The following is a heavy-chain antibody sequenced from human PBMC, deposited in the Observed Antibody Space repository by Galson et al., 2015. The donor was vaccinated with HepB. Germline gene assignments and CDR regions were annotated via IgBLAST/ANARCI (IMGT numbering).Heavy chain of an antibody. CDR2: ISWNSGSI. D-gene: IGHD2-15*01. V-gene: IGHV3-9*01. CDR1: GSTFDDYA. CDR3: AKAYGYCSGGSCRQDAFDI. Sequence: SLRLSCAASGSTFDDYAVHWVRPAPGKGLGWVSGISWNSGSIGYADSVKGRFTISRDNAKNSLYLQMNSKRAEDTALYYCAKAYGYCSGGSCRQDAFDIWGQGTMVTVSP. J-gene: IGHJ3*02.